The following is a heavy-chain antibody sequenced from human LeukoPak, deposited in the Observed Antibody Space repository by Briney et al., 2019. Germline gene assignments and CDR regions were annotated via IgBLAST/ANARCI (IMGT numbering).Heavy chain of an antibody. D-gene: IGHD5-12*01. CDR3: ATGYRSAYSWDS. V-gene: IGHV3-74*03. Sequence: GGSLRLSCAASGFTFSVYYMFWVRQAPGKGLVWVSNISPDATNSKYADFVEGRFTISRDNAKNALYLQLNSLRVEDAAVYYCATGYRSAYSWDSWGQGTLVTVSS. CDR2: ISPDATNS. CDR1: GFTFSVYY. J-gene: IGHJ4*02.